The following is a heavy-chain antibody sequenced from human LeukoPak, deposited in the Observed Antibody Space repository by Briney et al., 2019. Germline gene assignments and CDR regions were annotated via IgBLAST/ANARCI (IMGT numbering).Heavy chain of an antibody. J-gene: IGHJ4*02. CDR1: GFTFSSYS. D-gene: IGHD3-22*01. V-gene: IGHV3-48*04. CDR2: ISSSSSTI. Sequence: GGSLRLSCAASGFTFSSYSMNWVRQAPGKGLEWVSYISSSSSTIYYADSVKGRFTISRDNAKNSLYLQMNSLRAEDTAVYYCARLVAYYYDSSGLDPLDYWGQGTLVTVSS. CDR3: ARLVAYYYDSSGLDPLDY.